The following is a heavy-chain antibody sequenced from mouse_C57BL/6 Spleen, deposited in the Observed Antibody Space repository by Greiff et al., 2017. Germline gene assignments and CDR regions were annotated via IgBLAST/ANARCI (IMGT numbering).Heavy chain of an antibody. D-gene: IGHD2-5*01. CDR2: IDPSDSYT. CDR1: GYTFTSYW. V-gene: IGHV1-69*01. Sequence: QVQLQPPWAELVMPGASVKLSCKASGYTFTSYWMHWVKQRPGQGLEWIGEIDPSDSYTNSNQKFKGKSTLTVDKSSSTAYMQLSSLTSEDSAVYYCARRDYSNSAWFAYWGQGTLVTVSA. CDR3: ARRDYSNSAWFAY. J-gene: IGHJ3*01.